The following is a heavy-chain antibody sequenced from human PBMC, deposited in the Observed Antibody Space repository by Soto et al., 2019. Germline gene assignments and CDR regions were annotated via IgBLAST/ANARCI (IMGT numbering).Heavy chain of an antibody. V-gene: IGHV1-69*02. CDR2: IIPILGIA. D-gene: IGHD5-18*01. Sequence: QVQLVQSGAEVKKPGSSVKVSCKASGGTFSIYTISWVRQAPGQGLEWMGRIIPILGIANYAQKFQGRVTSTADKSTSTAYMELSSLRSEDTAVYYCARRYSYGPGFDHWGQGTLVTVSS. J-gene: IGHJ4*02. CDR1: GGTFSIYT. CDR3: ARRYSYGPGFDH.